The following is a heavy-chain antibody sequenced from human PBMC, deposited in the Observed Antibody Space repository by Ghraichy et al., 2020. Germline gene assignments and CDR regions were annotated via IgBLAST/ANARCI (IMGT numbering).Heavy chain of an antibody. CDR3: ARVIVVVPGENWFDP. J-gene: IGHJ5*02. Sequence: GGSLRLSCAASGFTFSSYWMSWVRQAPGKGLEWVANIKQDGSEKYYVDSVKGRFTISRDNAKNSLYLQMNSLRAEDTAVYYCARVIVVVPGENWFDPWGQGTLVTVSS. D-gene: IGHD2-2*01. V-gene: IGHV3-7*03. CDR1: GFTFSSYW. CDR2: IKQDGSEK.